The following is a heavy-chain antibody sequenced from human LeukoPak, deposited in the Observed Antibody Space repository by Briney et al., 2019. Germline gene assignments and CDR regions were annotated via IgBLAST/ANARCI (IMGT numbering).Heavy chain of an antibody. CDR1: GYSINSGYY. Sequence: PSETLSLTCTVSGYSINSGYYWGCIRQPPGKGLEWIGSIYHSGTTYYNPSLKSRVTISVDTSKNQFSLKLSSVTAADTAVYYCARDGADVSGWYGFDSWGQGTLVTVSS. J-gene: IGHJ4*02. V-gene: IGHV4-38-2*02. CDR3: ARDGADVSGWYGFDS. D-gene: IGHD6-19*01. CDR2: IYHSGTT.